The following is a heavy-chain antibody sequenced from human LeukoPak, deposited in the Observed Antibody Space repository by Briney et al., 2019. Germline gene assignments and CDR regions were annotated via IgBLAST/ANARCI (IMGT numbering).Heavy chain of an antibody. CDR1: GGSISSSSYY. CDR3: ARHSNWNAGVDWFDP. CDR2: IYYSGST. Sequence: SETLSLTCTVSGGSISSSSYYWGWIRQPPGKGLEWIGSIYYSGSTYYNPSLKSRVTISVDTSKKQFSLKLSSVTAADTAVYYCARHSNWNAGVDWFDPWGQGTLVTVSS. V-gene: IGHV4-39*01. D-gene: IGHD1-20*01. J-gene: IGHJ5*02.